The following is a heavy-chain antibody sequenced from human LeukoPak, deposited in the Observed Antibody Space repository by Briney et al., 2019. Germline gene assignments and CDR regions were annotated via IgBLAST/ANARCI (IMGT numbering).Heavy chain of an antibody. V-gene: IGHV3-53*01. D-gene: IGHD5-18*01. CDR2: IYSGGST. CDR3: ARVRTAMVTFDY. CDR1: GFTVSSNY. Sequence: GGSLRLSCAASGFTVSSNYMSWVRQAPGKGLEWVSVIYSGGSTYYADSVKGRFTISRDNSKNTLYLQMNSLRAEDTAVYYCARVRTAMVTFDYWGQGTLVTVSS. J-gene: IGHJ4*02.